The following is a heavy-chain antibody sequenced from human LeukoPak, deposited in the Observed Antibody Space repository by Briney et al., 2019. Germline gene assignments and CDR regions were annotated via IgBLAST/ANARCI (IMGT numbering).Heavy chain of an antibody. Sequence: GRSLRLSCAASKFTFSHYGMHWVRQAPGKGLEWVAVVFNDGSNQYYADSVKGRFTVSRDNSQNMLYLQMNSLRPEDTAVYYCAKDAERGFDYSNSLQKWGQGTLVTVSS. CDR1: KFTFSHYG. CDR3: AKDAERGFDYSNSLQK. J-gene: IGHJ4*02. D-gene: IGHD4-11*01. CDR2: VFNDGSNQ. V-gene: IGHV3-33*03.